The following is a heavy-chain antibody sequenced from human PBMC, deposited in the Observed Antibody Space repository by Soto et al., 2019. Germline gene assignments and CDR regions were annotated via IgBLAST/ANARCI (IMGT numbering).Heavy chain of an antibody. Sequence: GASVEVSCKASGYTFTGYYMHWVRHAPGQGLEWMGWINPNSGGTNYAQKFQGRVTMTRDTSISTAYMELSRLRSDDSAVYYCAREFGASXNVLRFLEWLSPIAFDIWGQGTMVTVSS. CDR2: INPNSGGT. CDR1: GYTFTGYY. V-gene: IGHV1-2*02. D-gene: IGHD3-3*01. J-gene: IGHJ3*02. CDR3: AREFGASXNVLRFLEWLSPIAFDI.